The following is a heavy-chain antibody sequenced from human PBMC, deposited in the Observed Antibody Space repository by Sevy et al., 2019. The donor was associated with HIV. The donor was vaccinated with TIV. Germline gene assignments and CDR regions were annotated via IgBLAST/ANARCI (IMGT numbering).Heavy chain of an antibody. J-gene: IGHJ4*02. CDR3: ARSIPAAGRFDY. CDR1: GGSISSYY. CDR2: IYTSGST. Sequence: SETLSLICTVSGGSISSYYWSWIRQPAGKGLEWIGRIYTSGSTNYNPSLKSRVTMSVDTSKNQFSLKLSSVTAADTAVYYCARSIPAAGRFDYWGQGTLVTVSS. V-gene: IGHV4-4*07. D-gene: IGHD6-13*01.